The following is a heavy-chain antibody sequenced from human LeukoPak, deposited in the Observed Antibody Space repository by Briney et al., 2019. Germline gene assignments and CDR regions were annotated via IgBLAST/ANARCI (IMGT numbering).Heavy chain of an antibody. CDR3: ARDGYYGSGSYYKDAFDI. D-gene: IGHD3-10*01. V-gene: IGHV4-59*12. CDR1: GGSISSYY. J-gene: IGHJ3*02. CDR2: TYYSGST. Sequence: SETLSLTCTVSGGSISSYYWSWIRQPPGKGLEWIGYTYYSGSTNYNPSLKSRVTISVDTPKNQFSLKLSSVTAADTAVYYCARDGYYGSGSYYKDAFDIWGQGTMVTVSS.